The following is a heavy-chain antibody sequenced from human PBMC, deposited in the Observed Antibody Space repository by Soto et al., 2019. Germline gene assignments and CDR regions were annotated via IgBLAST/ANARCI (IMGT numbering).Heavy chain of an antibody. CDR3: ARNYYDFWSGRVNYYYGMDV. CDR1: GLTFSNYW. D-gene: IGHD3-3*01. V-gene: IGHV3-7*01. CDR2: IKQDGSEK. J-gene: IGHJ6*02. Sequence: GSLRLSCVASGLTFSNYWMTWVRQAPGKGLEWVANIKQDGSEKNYVDSVKGRFTISRDNAKNSLYLQMNSLRAEDTAVYFCARNYYDFWSGRVNYYYGMDVWGQGTTVTVSS.